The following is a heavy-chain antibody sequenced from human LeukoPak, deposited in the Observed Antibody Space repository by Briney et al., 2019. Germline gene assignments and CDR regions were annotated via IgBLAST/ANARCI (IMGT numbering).Heavy chain of an antibody. CDR2: ISYDGSNK. D-gene: IGHD5-18*01. CDR3: AKDLYSYGTHFDY. J-gene: IGHJ4*02. V-gene: IGHV3-30*18. Sequence: GGSLRLSCAASGFTFSSYGMHWVRQAPGKGLEWVAVISYDGSNKYYADSVKGRFTISRDNSKNTLYLQMNSLRAGDTAVYYCAKDLYSYGTHFDYWGQGTLVTVSS. CDR1: GFTFSSYG.